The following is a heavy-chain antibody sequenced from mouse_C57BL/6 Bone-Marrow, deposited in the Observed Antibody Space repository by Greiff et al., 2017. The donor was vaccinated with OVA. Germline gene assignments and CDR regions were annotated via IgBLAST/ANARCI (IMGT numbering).Heavy chain of an antibody. CDR3: EYTTTAPNYYAMDY. CDR2: IHPNSGST. Sequence: QVQLQQPGAELVKPGASVKLSCKASGYTFTSYWMHWVKQRPGQGLEWIGMIHPNSGSTNYNEKFKSKATLTVDKSSSTAYMQLSSLTSEDSAVYDCEYTTTAPNYYAMDYWGQGTSVTVSS. V-gene: IGHV1-64*01. J-gene: IGHJ4*01. D-gene: IGHD1-2*01. CDR1: GYTFTSYW.